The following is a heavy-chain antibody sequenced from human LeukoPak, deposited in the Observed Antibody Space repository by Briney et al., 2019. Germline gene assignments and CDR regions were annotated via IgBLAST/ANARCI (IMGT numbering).Heavy chain of an antibody. CDR1: GFTFNSYS. J-gene: IGHJ4*02. D-gene: IGHD4-17*01. CDR2: ISSSTSTI. Sequence: GGSLRLSCAASGFTFNSYSMNWVRQAPGKGLEWVSYISSSTSTIYYADSVKGRFTISRDNAKNSLYLQMSSLRAEDTAVYYCARAAFYMTTNDFWGQGVPVTVSS. V-gene: IGHV3-48*01. CDR3: ARAAFYMTTNDF.